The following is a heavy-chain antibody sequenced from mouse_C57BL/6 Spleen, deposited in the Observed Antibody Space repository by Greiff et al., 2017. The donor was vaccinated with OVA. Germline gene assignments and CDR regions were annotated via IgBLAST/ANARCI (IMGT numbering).Heavy chain of an antibody. CDR2: IDPSDSYT. V-gene: IGHV1-69*01. CDR1: GYTFTSYW. D-gene: IGHD1-1*01. Sequence: QVQLQQPGAELVMPGASVKLSCKASGYTFTSYWMHWVKQRPGQGLEWIGEIDPSDSYTNYNQKFKGKSTLTVDKSYSTAYMQLSSLTSEDSAVYYCARRGSSSAWFAYWGQGTLVTVSA. CDR3: ARRGSSSAWFAY. J-gene: IGHJ3*01.